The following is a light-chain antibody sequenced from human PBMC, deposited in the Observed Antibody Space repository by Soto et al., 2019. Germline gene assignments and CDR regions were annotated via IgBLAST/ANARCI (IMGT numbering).Light chain of an antibody. CDR1: QDITNY. CDR2: DAS. J-gene: IGKJ2*01. Sequence: DIQMSQSPSSLSASVGDRVTITCQASQDITNYLRWYQQKPGKAPKLLIYDASNLETGVQSRFSGSGSGTDFTFSISSLQPEDIATYYCQQYDDLPYTFGQGTKLEIK. V-gene: IGKV1-33*01. CDR3: QQYDDLPYT.